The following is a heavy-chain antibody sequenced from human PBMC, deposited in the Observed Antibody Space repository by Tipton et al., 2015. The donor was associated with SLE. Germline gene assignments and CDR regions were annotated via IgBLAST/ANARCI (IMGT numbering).Heavy chain of an antibody. Sequence: AGLVKPSETLSLTCAVYGGSFSGYYWSWIRQPPGKGLEWIGEINHSGSTNYNPSLKSRVTISVDTSKNQFSLKLSSATAADTAVYYCARGAGVIKGYFDYWGQGTLVTVSS. D-gene: IGHD3-22*01. CDR3: ARGAGVIKGYFDY. CDR2: INHSGST. J-gene: IGHJ4*02. V-gene: IGHV4-34*01. CDR1: GGSFSGYY.